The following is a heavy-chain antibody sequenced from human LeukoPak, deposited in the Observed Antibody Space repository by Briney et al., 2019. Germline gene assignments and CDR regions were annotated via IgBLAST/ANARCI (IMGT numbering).Heavy chain of an antibody. V-gene: IGHV3-30*02. J-gene: IGHJ4*02. D-gene: IGHD3-9*01. CDR3: ARDLRIYDILTGYYHRSFDY. Sequence: GGSLRLSCAASGFTFSSYGMHWVRQAPGKGLEWVAFIRYDGSNKYYADSVKGRFTISRDNSKNTLYLHVNSLRPEDTAVYYCARDLRIYDILTGYYHRSFDYWGQGTLVTVSS. CDR1: GFTFSSYG. CDR2: IRYDGSNK.